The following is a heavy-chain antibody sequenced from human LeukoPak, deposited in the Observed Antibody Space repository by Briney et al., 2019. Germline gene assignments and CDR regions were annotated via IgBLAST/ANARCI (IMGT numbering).Heavy chain of an antibody. CDR2: IYPGDYDT. D-gene: IGHD6-13*01. Sequence: GESLKISCKGSGYSFTSYWIGWVRQMPGKGLEWMGIIYPGDYDTRYSPSFQGQVTISADKSISTAYLQWSSLKASDTAMYYCARHARYSSSWYWFDPWGQGTLVTVSS. J-gene: IGHJ5*02. CDR1: GYSFTSYW. CDR3: ARHARYSSSWYWFDP. V-gene: IGHV5-51*01.